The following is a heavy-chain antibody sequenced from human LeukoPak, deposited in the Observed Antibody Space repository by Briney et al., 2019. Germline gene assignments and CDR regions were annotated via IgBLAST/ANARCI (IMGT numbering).Heavy chain of an antibody. J-gene: IGHJ4*02. D-gene: IGHD2-2*01. Sequence: GASVKVSCKASGGTFSSYAISWVRQAPGQGLEWMGGIIPIFGTANYTQKFQGRVTITADESTSTAYMELSSLRSEDTAVYYCASGVGGYCSSTSCSYFDYWGQGTLVTVSS. CDR3: ASGVGGYCSSTSCSYFDY. CDR2: IIPIFGTA. CDR1: GGTFSSYA. V-gene: IGHV1-69*01.